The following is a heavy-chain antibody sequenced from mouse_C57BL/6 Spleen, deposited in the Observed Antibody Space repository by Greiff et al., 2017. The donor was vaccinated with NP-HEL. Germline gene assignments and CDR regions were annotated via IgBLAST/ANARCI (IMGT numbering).Heavy chain of an antibody. J-gene: IGHJ1*03. Sequence: EVQGVESGGGLVQPGGSLKLSCAASGFTFSDYYMYWVRQTPEKRLEWVAYISNGGGSTYYPDTVKGRFTISRDNAKNTLYLQMSSLRSEDTALYYCARQDGSSYGGWYFDVWGTGTTVTVSS. CDR2: ISNGGGST. D-gene: IGHD1-1*01. CDR3: ARQDGSSYGGWYFDV. V-gene: IGHV5-12*03. CDR1: GFTFSDYY.